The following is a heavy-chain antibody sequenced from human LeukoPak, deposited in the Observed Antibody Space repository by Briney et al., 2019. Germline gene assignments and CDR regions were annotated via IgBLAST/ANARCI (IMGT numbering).Heavy chain of an antibody. CDR3: AKMAAQQFDP. D-gene: IGHD5-24*01. Sequence: PGRSLRLSCTASGFSFSTYGMHWVRQAPGKGLEWVADIWYDGIHKYYVDSVKGRFTISRDNSKNTLYLQMNSLRAEDTAVYYCAKMAAQQFDPWGQGTLVTVSS. V-gene: IGHV3-33*06. J-gene: IGHJ5*02. CDR1: GFSFSTYG. CDR2: IWYDGIHK.